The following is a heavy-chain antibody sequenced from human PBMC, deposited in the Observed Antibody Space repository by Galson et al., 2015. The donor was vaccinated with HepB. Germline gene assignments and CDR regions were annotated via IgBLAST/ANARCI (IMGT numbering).Heavy chain of an antibody. D-gene: IGHD2/OR15-2a*01. Sequence: SLRLPCATTGFTFSSRPMHWVRQAPGKGLEWVSVIWYDGTNKYYADSVKGRFTISRDNSKSTLYLQMNSLRAEDTAVYYCARQYCNKGSCDQLDHWGQGTLVTISS. CDR3: ARQYCNKGSCDQLDH. CDR1: GFTFSSRP. J-gene: IGHJ4*02. CDR2: IWYDGTNK. V-gene: IGHV3-33*01.